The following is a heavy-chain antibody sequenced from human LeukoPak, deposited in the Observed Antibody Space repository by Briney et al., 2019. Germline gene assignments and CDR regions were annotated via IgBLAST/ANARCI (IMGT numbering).Heavy chain of an antibody. CDR3: ARGDSSGAPIVY. D-gene: IGHD3-22*01. CDR2: IIPIFGTA. J-gene: IGHJ4*02. V-gene: IGHV1-69*05. CDR1: GGTFSSYA. Sequence: GSSVKVSCKASGGTFSSYAISWVRQAPGQGLEWMGGIIPIFGTANYAQKFQGRVTITTDESMNTAYMELSSLRSEDTAVYYCARGDSSGAPIVYWGQGTLVTVSS.